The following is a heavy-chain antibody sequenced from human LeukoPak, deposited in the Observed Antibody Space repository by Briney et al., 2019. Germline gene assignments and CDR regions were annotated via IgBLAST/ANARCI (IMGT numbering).Heavy chain of an antibody. CDR1: GGTFVSYA. V-gene: IGHV1-69*05. CDR2: IIPIFGTP. J-gene: IGHJ5*02. D-gene: IGHD3-10*01. CDR3: ARAGLRGHYNWLDP. Sequence: ASVKVSCKASGGTFVSYAFTWVRQAPGQGLEWMGTIIPIFGTPNYAQEFQGRVTITTDESTSTAYMELSSLRSEDTAVYYCARAGLRGHYNWLDPWGQGTLVTVSS.